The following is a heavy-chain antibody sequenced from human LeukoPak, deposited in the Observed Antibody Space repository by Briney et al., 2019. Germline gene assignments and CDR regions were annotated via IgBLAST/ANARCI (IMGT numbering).Heavy chain of an antibody. D-gene: IGHD1-26*01. CDR2: ISSSGTTI. J-gene: IGHJ4*02. CDR3: ARVNMEGATHFDY. CDR1: GFTFSTYS. Sequence: SGGSLRLSCAASGFTFSTYSMIWVRQAPGKGLEWVSYISSSGTTIYYADSVKGRFTISRDDAKHSLYLQMNSLRDDDTAVYYCARVNMEGATHFDYWGQGTLVTVSS. V-gene: IGHV3-48*02.